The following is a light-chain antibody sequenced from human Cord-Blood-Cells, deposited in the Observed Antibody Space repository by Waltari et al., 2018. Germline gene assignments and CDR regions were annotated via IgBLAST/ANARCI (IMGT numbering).Light chain of an antibody. V-gene: IGKV3-20*01. CDR1: QNVASSY. CDR3: QQYGSSPLT. Sequence: EILLTQSPGTLSLSPGERATLSCRASQNVASSYLAWYQQKPGQAPRLLIYGASSRATGIPDRFSGSGSGTDFTLTISRLEPEDFAVYYCQQYGSSPLTFGGGTKVEIK. CDR2: GAS. J-gene: IGKJ4*01.